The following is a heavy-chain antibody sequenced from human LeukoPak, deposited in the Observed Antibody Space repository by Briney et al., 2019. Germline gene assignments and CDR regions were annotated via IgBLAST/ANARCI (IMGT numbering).Heavy chain of an antibody. CDR2: IYHSGST. Sequence: KASETLSLTCTVSGYSISSGYYWGWIRQPPGKGLEWIGSIYHSGSTYYNPSLKSRVTISVDTSKNQFSLKLSSVTAADTAVYYCAREALWFGELLFQTGGYYYMDVWGKGTTVTVSS. CDR1: GYSISSGYY. CDR3: AREALWFGELLFQTGGYYYMDV. J-gene: IGHJ6*03. D-gene: IGHD3-10*01. V-gene: IGHV4-38-2*02.